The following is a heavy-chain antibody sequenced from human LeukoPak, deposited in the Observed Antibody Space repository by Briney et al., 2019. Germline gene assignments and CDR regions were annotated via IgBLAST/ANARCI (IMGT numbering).Heavy chain of an antibody. CDR2: TYYRSKWYN. D-gene: IGHD2-15*01. CDR1: GDSVSSNSAA. Sequence: SQTLSLTCAISGDSVSSNSAAWNWIRQSPSRGLEWLGRTYYRSKWYNDYAVSVKSRITINPDTSKNQFSLQLNSVTPEDTAVYYCARGQDCSGGSCYLMYYYYYMDVWGKGTTVTVSS. V-gene: IGHV6-1*01. J-gene: IGHJ6*03. CDR3: ARGQDCSGGSCYLMYYYYYMDV.